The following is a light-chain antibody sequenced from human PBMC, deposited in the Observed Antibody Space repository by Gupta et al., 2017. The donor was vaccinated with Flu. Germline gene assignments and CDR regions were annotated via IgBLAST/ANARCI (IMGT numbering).Light chain of an antibody. V-gene: IGLV1-44*01. CDR3: AAGDDGVDYFSEDGSLTGLWV. Sequence: SNIGSNVVSWYQNVPGTAPRLLIYTDNQRPCGVLDRFSGSKAGTAASLAIGGLHSADDDDYYCAAGDDGVDYFSEDGSLTGLWVFGGGTKLTVL. CDR2: TDN. J-gene: IGLJ3*02. CDR1: SNIGSNV.